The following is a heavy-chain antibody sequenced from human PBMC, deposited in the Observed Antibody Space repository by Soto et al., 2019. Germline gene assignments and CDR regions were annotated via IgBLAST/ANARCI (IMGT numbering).Heavy chain of an antibody. Sequence: QVQVVQSGAELKKPGASVKVSCKTSGFTFTSYSLHWVRQALGQGLEWMGIINPSGGGTTYAQRFQGRVTMTRDTSTNTVYMEVSSLRSEDTAVYYCAREGVAVSGLFDYWGQGTLVTVSS. V-gene: IGHV1-46*01. CDR2: INPSGGGT. D-gene: IGHD6-19*01. J-gene: IGHJ4*02. CDR1: GFTFTSYS. CDR3: AREGVAVSGLFDY.